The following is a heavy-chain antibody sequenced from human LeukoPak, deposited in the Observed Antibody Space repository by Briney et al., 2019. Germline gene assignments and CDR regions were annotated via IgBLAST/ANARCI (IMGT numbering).Heavy chain of an antibody. CDR3: VRRMPYCSSTGCHRYYFDY. CDR1: GGSISSSSYY. D-gene: IGHD2-2*01. CDR2: IYYSGST. Sequence: PSETLSLTCTVSGGSISSSSYYWGWIRQPPGKGLEWIGSIYYSGSTYYNPSLKSRVTISVDTSKNQFSLKLSSVTAADTAVYYCVRRMPYCSSTGCHRYYFDYWGQGTLVTVSS. V-gene: IGHV4-39*01. J-gene: IGHJ4*02.